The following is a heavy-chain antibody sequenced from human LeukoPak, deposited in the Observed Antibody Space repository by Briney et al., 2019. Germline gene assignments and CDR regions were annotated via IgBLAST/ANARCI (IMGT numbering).Heavy chain of an antibody. CDR2: ISYDGSNE. CDR1: GFTFSSYA. J-gene: IGHJ6*02. D-gene: IGHD2-15*01. CDR3: ARVGDYYYYGMDV. V-gene: IGHV3-30-3*01. Sequence: GGSLRLSCAASGFTFSSYAMHWVRQAPGKGLEWVAVISYDGSNEYYADSVKGRFTISRDNSKNTLYLQMNSLRAEDTAVYYCARVGDYYYYGMDVWGQGTTVTVSS.